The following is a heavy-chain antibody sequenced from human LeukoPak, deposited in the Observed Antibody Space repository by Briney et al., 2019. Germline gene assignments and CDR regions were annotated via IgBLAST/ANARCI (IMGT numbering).Heavy chain of an antibody. Sequence: TGGSLRLSCAASGFTFSSYAMHCVRQAPGKGLEWVANIKQDGSEKYYVDSVKGRFTISRDNAKNSLYLQMNSLRAEDTAVYYCARDLYGGNTTLWGQGTLVTVSS. J-gene: IGHJ4*02. CDR2: IKQDGSEK. CDR3: ARDLYGGNTTL. D-gene: IGHD4-23*01. V-gene: IGHV3-7*01. CDR1: GFTFSSYA.